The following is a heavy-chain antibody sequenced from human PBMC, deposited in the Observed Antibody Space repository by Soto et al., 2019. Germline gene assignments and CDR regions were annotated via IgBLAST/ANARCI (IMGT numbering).Heavy chain of an antibody. Sequence: QLHLVESGGGVVQPGRSLRLSCAASRFTFSSYAMHWVRQAPGKGLEWVAVISYDGNDKYYTDSVKGRFTISRDNSKNTEFLQMISLRPEDTAVYYCARPYYGSESLYYGMDVWGLGTTVTVSS. CDR2: ISYDGNDK. J-gene: IGHJ6*02. CDR1: RFTFSSYA. CDR3: ARPYYGSESLYYGMDV. D-gene: IGHD3-10*01. V-gene: IGHV3-30-3*01.